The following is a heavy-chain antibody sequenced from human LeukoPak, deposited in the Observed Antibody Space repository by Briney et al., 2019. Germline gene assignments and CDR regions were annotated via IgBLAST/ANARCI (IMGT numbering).Heavy chain of an antibody. Sequence: ASVKVSCKASGYTFTSYGISWVRQAPGQGLEWMGWISAYNGNTNYAQKLQGRVTMTTDTSTSTAYMELRSLRSDDTAVYYCARDPDYDYVWGSYPVKADYFDYWGQGTLVTVSS. V-gene: IGHV1-18*01. CDR2: ISAYNGNT. D-gene: IGHD3-16*02. CDR1: GYTFTSYG. J-gene: IGHJ4*02. CDR3: ARDPDYDYVWGSYPVKADYFDY.